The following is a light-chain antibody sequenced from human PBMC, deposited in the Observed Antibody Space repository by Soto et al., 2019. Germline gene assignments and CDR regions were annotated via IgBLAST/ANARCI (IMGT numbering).Light chain of an antibody. CDR3: QQYTNWPWT. V-gene: IGKV3-15*01. CDR2: GAS. J-gene: IGKJ1*01. CDR1: QSVSSY. Sequence: ERVMTQSPATLSVSPGERATLSCRASQSVSSYLAWYQQKPGQAPRLLIYGASTRATGVPARFSGSGSGTEFTLTISSLQSEDFAVYYCQQYTNWPWTFGQGTKVDIK.